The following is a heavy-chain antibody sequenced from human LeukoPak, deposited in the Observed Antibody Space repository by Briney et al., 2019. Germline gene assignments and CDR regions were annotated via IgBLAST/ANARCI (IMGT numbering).Heavy chain of an antibody. J-gene: IGHJ4*02. CDR3: ARDRGVGSSWHSPRPGPIDY. CDR2: ISSSSSTI. Sequence: GGSLRLSCAASGFTFSSYSMNWVRQAPGKGLEWVSYISSSSSTIYYADSVKGRFTTSRDNAKKSRYLQMNSLRAEDTAVYYCARDRGVGSSWHSPRPGPIDYWGQGTLVTVSS. D-gene: IGHD6-13*01. CDR1: GFTFSSYS. V-gene: IGHV3-48*01.